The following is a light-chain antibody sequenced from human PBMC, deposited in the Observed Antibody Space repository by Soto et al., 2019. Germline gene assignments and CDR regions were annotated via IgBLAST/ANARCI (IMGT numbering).Light chain of an antibody. CDR3: QQYNNWPFS. V-gene: IGKV3-15*01. J-gene: IGKJ5*01. CDR2: GAS. CDR1: QSISSN. Sequence: ETVMTQSPATLSVSPGERATLSCRASQSISSNLAWYQQTRGQAPRLLIYGASTRATGIPARFSGSGSGTEFTLTISGLQSEDFALYFCQQYNNWPFSFGQGTRLEIK.